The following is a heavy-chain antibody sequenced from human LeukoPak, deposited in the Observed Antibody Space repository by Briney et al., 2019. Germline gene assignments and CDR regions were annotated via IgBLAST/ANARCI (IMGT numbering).Heavy chain of an antibody. CDR3: ARAVEVASFWSFDY. CDR2: IIPIFGTA. V-gene: IGHV1-69*05. J-gene: IGHJ4*02. Sequence: SVKVSCKASGGTFSSYAISWVRQAPGQGLEWMGRIIPIFGTANYAQKFQGRVTITTDESTSTAYMALSSLRSEDTAVYYCARAVEVASFWSFDYWGQGTLVTVSS. CDR1: GGTFSSYA. D-gene: IGHD5-24*01.